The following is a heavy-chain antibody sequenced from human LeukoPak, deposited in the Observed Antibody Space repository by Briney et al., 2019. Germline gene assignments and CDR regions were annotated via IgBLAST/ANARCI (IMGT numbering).Heavy chain of an antibody. J-gene: IGHJ5*02. Sequence: PSQTQSLTCTVWVDPISSSSYYWGWIRWPPGKVLEWIGRFYYSRSTCYNPSLKSRVTLSVDTPKNQLSLKLSSVTAADTAVYYCATTRPPHYYISGGTKNWFDPWGQGTLVTVSS. V-gene: IGHV4-39*07. CDR1: VDPISSSSYY. CDR3: ATTRPPHYYISGGTKNWFDP. D-gene: IGHD3-10*01. CDR2: FYYSRST.